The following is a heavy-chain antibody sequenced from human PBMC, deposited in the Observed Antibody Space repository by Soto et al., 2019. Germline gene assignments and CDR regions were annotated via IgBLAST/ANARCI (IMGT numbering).Heavy chain of an antibody. V-gene: IGHV4-59*08. J-gene: IGHJ4*02. D-gene: IGHD5-18*01. CDR2: IYYSGST. CDR1: GGTISSYY. Sequence: SETLSLTCTVSGGTISSYYWSWIRQPPGKGLEWIGYIYYSGSTNYNPSLKSRVTISVDTSKNQFSLKLSSVTAADTAVYYCARSYGSCFDYWGQGTLVTVSS. CDR3: ARSYGSCFDY.